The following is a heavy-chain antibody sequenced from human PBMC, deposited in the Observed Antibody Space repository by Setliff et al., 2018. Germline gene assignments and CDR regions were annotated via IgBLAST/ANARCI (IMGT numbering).Heavy chain of an antibody. CDR1: GASISSDGYY. J-gene: IGHJ1*01. Sequence: SETLSLTCIVSGASISSDGYYWSWIRQHPGKGLEWIGYIYYSGSTYYNPSLKSRLEMSVDTSKREFALRLSSVTAADTAVYYCVREGYSEYFQDWGRGTLVTVSS. V-gene: IGHV4-31*03. CDR3: VREGYSEYFQD. CDR2: IYYSGST. D-gene: IGHD1-1*01.